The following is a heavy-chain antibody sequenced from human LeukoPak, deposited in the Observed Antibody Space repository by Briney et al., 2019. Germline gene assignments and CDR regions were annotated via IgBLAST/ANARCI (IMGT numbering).Heavy chain of an antibody. D-gene: IGHD3-3*01. CDR1: GFTFSSYA. CDR3: AKDLLVTGGYDFWSGYPHAFDI. Sequence: GGSLRLSCAASGFTFSSYAMSWVRQAPGKGLEWVSAISGSGGSTYYADSVKGRFTISRDNSKNTLYLQMNSLRAEDTAVYYCAKDLLVTGGYDFWSGYPHAFDIWGQGTMVTVSS. V-gene: IGHV3-23*01. CDR2: ISGSGGST. J-gene: IGHJ3*02.